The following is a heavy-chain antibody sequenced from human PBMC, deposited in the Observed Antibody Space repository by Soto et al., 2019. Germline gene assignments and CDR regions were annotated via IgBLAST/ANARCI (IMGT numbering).Heavy chain of an antibody. Sequence: GGSLRLSCAASGFSFSSYAMSWVRQAPGKGLEWVSAISGSGGSTYYADSVKGRFTISRDHSKNTLYLQMNSLRAEDTAVYYCAKASGLYYYGSAHAFDIWGQGTMVTVSS. D-gene: IGHD3-10*01. CDR3: AKASGLYYYGSAHAFDI. V-gene: IGHV3-23*01. CDR1: GFSFSSYA. CDR2: ISGSGGST. J-gene: IGHJ3*02.